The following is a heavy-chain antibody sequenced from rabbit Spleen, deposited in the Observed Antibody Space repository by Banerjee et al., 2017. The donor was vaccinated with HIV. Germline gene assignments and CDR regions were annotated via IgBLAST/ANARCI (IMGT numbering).Heavy chain of an antibody. Sequence: QQQLEESGGGLVKPGGTLTLTCKASGFSFSSGYYMCWVRQAQGKGLEWIACIYTGSSGSAYYASWAKGRFTISRTSSTTVTLQMTSLTAADTATYFCARAGTSGYGDGNLWGPGTLVTVS. CDR1: GFSFSSGYY. V-gene: IGHV1S45*01. D-gene: IGHD6-1*01. CDR3: ARAGTSGYGDGNL. CDR2: IYTGSSGSA. J-gene: IGHJ4*01.